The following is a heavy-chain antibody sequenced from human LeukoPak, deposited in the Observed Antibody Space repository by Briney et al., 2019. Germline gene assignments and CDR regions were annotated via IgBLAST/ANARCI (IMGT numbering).Heavy chain of an antibody. Sequence: SETLSLTCTISADSLSSGGHYWAWIRQFPGKGLESIGFIHHSGRSRHNPSLKDRVAISVDTSRKQFALKLSSVTAADTAMYYCARGGNRFGGFYFDYWGQGIQVIVSS. D-gene: IGHD3-10*01. CDR3: ARGGNRFGGFYFDY. CDR2: IHHSGRS. CDR1: ADSLSSGGHY. V-gene: IGHV4-31*03. J-gene: IGHJ4*02.